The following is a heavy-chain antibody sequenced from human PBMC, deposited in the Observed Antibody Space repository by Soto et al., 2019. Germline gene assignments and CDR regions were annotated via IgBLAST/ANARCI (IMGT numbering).Heavy chain of an antibody. V-gene: IGHV1-69*12. J-gene: IGHJ4*02. CDR3: ARGGRVPYYDSSGYYFDY. Sequence: QVQLVQSGAEVKKPGSSVKVSCKASGGTFSSYAISWVRQAPGQGLEWMGGIIPIFGTANYAQKFQGRVTITADXXTXTVXMELSSLRSEDTAVYYCARGGRVPYYDSSGYYFDYWGQGTLVTVSS. CDR1: GGTFSSYA. CDR2: IIPIFGTA. D-gene: IGHD3-22*01.